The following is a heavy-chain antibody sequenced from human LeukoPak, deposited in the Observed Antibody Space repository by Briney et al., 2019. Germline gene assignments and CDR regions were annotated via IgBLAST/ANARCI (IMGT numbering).Heavy chain of an antibody. D-gene: IGHD3-3*01. V-gene: IGHV1-69*13. CDR3: ARGYYDFWSGYTGDAFDI. J-gene: IGHJ3*02. CDR1: GGTFSSYA. Sequence: SVKVSCKASGGTFSSYAISWVRQAPGQGLEWMGGIIPIFGTANYAQKFQGRVTITADESTSTAYMELSSLRSEDTAVYYCARGYYDFWSGYTGDAFDIWGQGTMVTVSS. CDR2: IIPIFGTA.